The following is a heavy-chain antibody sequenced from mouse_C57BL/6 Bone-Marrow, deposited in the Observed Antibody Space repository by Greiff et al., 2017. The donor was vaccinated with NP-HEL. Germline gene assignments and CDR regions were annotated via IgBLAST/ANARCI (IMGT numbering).Heavy chain of an antibody. CDR2: INYDGSST. CDR3: ARGDYSNYGYYFDY. CDR1: GFTFSDYY. Sequence: EVKLVESEGGLVQPGSSMKLSCTASGFTFSDYYMAWVRQVPEKGLEWVANINYDGSSTYYLDSLKSRFIISRDNAKNILYLQMSSLKSEDTATYYCARGDYSNYGYYFDYWGQGTTLTVSS. V-gene: IGHV5-16*01. D-gene: IGHD2-5*01. J-gene: IGHJ2*01.